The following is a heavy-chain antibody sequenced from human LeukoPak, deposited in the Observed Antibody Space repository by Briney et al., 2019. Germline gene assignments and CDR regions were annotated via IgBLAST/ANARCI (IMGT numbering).Heavy chain of an antibody. D-gene: IGHD3-22*01. J-gene: IGHJ4*02. CDR2: IFYSGST. V-gene: IGHV4-39*07. CDR3: ARGPPNGHDGSSGYYVPACFDN. CDR1: GGSISTSNYY. Sequence: PSETLSLTCTVSGGSISTSNYYWGWIRQPPGKGLEWIGNIFYSGSTYYSPSLKSRVTISLDTSRNQFSLKLSSVTAADTAVYYCARGPPNGHDGSSGYYVPACFDNWGQGTLVTVSS.